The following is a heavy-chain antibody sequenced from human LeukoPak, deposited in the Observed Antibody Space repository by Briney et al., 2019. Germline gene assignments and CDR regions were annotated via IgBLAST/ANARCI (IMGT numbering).Heavy chain of an antibody. CDR2: ISSSGSTI. J-gene: IGHJ4*02. D-gene: IGHD6-19*01. CDR1: GFTFSSYG. Sequence: PGRSLRLSCAASGFTFSSYGMHWVRQAPGKGLEWVSYISSSGSTIYYADSVKGRFTISRDNAKNSLYLQMNSLRAEDTAVYYCATAEGGYSSGWTTLFDYWGQGTLVTVSS. V-gene: IGHV3-48*04. CDR3: ATAEGGYSSGWTTLFDY.